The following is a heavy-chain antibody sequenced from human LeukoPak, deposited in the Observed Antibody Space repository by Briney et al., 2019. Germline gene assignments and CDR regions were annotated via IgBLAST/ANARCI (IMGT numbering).Heavy chain of an antibody. Sequence: GGSLRLSCAASGFTFSSYWMSWVRQVPGKGLEWVANIKQDGSEKYYVDSVKGRFTISRDNAKKSLHLQMNSLRGEDTAVYYCARGVQGFYYFDYWGQGTLVTVSS. D-gene: IGHD3/OR15-3a*01. CDR2: IKQDGSEK. V-gene: IGHV3-7*01. J-gene: IGHJ4*02. CDR1: GFTFSSYW. CDR3: ARGVQGFYYFDY.